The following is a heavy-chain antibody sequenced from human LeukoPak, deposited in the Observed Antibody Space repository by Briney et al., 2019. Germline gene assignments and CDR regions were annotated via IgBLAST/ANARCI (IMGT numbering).Heavy chain of an antibody. Sequence: SETLSLICAVYGGSFSSYYWSWIRQPPGKGLEWIGYIYYSGSTNYNPSLKSRVTISVDTSKNQFSLKLSSVTAADTAVYYCASSGSYSTYNWFDPWGQGTLVTVSS. CDR1: GGSFSSYY. V-gene: IGHV4-59*01. CDR3: ASSGSYSTYNWFDP. J-gene: IGHJ5*02. CDR2: IYYSGST. D-gene: IGHD1-26*01.